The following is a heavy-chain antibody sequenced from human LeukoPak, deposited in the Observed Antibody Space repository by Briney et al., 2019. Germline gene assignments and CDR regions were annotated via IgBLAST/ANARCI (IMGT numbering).Heavy chain of an antibody. J-gene: IGHJ4*02. V-gene: IGHV3-21*01. Sequence: GGSLRLSCAASGFTFSSYSMTWVRQAPGKGLEWVSSISSSSSYIYYADSVKGRFTISRDNAKNSLYLQMNSLRAEDTAVYYCAREGIAVAVDYWGQGTLVTVSS. CDR3: AREGIAVAVDY. CDR2: ISSSSSYI. D-gene: IGHD6-19*01. CDR1: GFTFSSYS.